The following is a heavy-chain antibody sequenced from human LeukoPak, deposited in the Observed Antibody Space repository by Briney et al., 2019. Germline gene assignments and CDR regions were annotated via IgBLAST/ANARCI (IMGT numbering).Heavy chain of an antibody. CDR1: GFTFSSYG. V-gene: IGHV3-30*02. Sequence: PGGSLRLSCAASGFTFSSYGMHWVRQAPGKGLEWVAFIGYDGSNKYYADSGKGRFTISRDNSKNTLYLQMNSLRAEDTAVYYCAKESGHCSSTSCYLFWFDPWGQGTLVTVSS. CDR3: AKESGHCSSTSCYLFWFDP. CDR2: IGYDGSNK. J-gene: IGHJ5*02. D-gene: IGHD2-2*01.